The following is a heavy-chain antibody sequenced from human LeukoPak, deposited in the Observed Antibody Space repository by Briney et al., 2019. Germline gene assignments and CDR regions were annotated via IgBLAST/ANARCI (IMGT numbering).Heavy chain of an antibody. CDR2: MFYSGNT. D-gene: IGHD5-12*01. CDR1: GASITSYH. CDR3: AREGSYSGYDSHGMDV. Sequence: SETLSLTCTVSGASITSYHWSWIRQPAGKGLEWIGRMFYSGNTYYNPSLKSRVTISVDRSKNQFSLKLSSVTAADTAVYYCAREGSYSGYDSHGMDVWGQGTTVTVSS. V-gene: IGHV4-4*07. J-gene: IGHJ6*02.